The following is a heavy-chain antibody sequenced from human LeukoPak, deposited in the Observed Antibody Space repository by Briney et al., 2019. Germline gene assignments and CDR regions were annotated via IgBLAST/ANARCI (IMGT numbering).Heavy chain of an antibody. CDR3: AKSSYSIFDY. D-gene: IGHD5-18*01. CDR2: IYTSGST. Sequence: SETLSLTCTVSGGSISSGSYYWSWIRQPAGKGLEWIERIYTSGSTNYNPSLKSRVTISVDTSKNQFSLKLSSVTAADTAVYYCAKSSYSIFDYWGQGTLVTVSS. V-gene: IGHV4-61*02. J-gene: IGHJ4*02. CDR1: GGSISSGSYY.